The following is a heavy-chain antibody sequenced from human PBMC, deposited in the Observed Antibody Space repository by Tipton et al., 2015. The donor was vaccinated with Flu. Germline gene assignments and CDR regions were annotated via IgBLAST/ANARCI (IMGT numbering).Heavy chain of an antibody. Sequence: TLSLTCAVSGYSISSGYSWGWVRQPPGKGLEWIGTIYHSGSTYYNPSLKSRLTMSVDTSKNQFSLKLSSVTAADTAVYYCARHTGDSVRGVIDYWGQGTLVTVSS. V-gene: IGHV4-38-2*01. D-gene: IGHD3-10*02. J-gene: IGHJ4*02. CDR3: ARHTGDSVRGVIDY. CDR2: IYHSGST. CDR1: GYSISSGYS.